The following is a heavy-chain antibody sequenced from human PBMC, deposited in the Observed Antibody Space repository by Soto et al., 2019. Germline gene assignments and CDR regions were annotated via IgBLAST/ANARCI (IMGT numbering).Heavy chain of an antibody. Sequence: EVQLVESGGGLVQPGGSLRLSCAASGFTFSSYDMNWVRQAPGKGLEWVSYITSSGSLIYYADSVKGRFTISRDNAKKSLYLQMNSLRAEDTAVYYCARNKGGSLGYWGQGTLVTVSS. D-gene: IGHD3-16*01. J-gene: IGHJ4*02. V-gene: IGHV3-48*03. CDR3: ARNKGGSLGY. CDR2: ITSSGSLI. CDR1: GFTFSSYD.